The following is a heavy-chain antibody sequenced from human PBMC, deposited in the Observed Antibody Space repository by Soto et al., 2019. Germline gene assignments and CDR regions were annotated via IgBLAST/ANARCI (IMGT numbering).Heavy chain of an antibody. CDR3: PRVAGISVAEV. CDR2: IYAGNGNT. J-gene: IGHJ4*01. D-gene: IGHD6-19*01. CDR1: GYTFTSYA. V-gene: IGHV1-3*01. Sequence: QVQLVHSGSELKKHGASVKVSCKASGYTFTSYALHWVRQAPGQRLEWMGWIYAGNGNTKYSQNFQCRVTITRDTSASIAYMELSSRRSEDTAVYYCPRVAGISVAEVCGHRTLVTVSS.